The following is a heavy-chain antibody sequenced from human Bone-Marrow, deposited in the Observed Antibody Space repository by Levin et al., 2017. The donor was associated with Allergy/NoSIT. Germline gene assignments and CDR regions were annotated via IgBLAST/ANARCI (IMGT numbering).Heavy chain of an antibody. CDR2: ISGSGETI. J-gene: IGHJ4*02. Sequence: PGGSLRLSCAASGFTFRDYYMSWIRQAPGKGLEWLSHISGSGETIIYADSVKGRFTISRDNAKNSLFLQMDSLRAEDTATYYCARWRGQAFDYWGQGTLVTVSS. V-gene: IGHV3-11*01. CDR1: GFTFRDYY. CDR3: ARWRGQAFDY. D-gene: IGHD3-3*01.